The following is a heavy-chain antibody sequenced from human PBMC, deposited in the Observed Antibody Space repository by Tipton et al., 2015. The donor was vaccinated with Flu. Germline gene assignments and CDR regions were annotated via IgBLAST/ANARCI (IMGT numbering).Heavy chain of an antibody. D-gene: IGHD4-17*01. CDR1: GDSMRRDYF. V-gene: IGHV4-38-2*02. CDR3: ARGDYGDYDHEADAFDI. CDR2: IHYSGSP. Sequence: TLSLTCTVSGDSMRRDYFWGWIRQAPGKGLEWIGNIHYSGSPHYNPSLKSRVTISVDTSKNQFSLRVSSVTAADAAMYYCARGDYGDYDHEADAFDIWGQGTLVTVSA. J-gene: IGHJ3*02.